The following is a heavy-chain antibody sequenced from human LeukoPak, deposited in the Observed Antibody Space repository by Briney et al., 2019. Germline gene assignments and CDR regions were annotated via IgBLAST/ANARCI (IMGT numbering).Heavy chain of an antibody. Sequence: GGSLRLSCTASGFTFKGSWMSWVRQAPGQGLECVGRILSNSDGGSTDYAAPVKVSFTIYRDDSKNTLYLQMNRLKTEDTAVYYYTTEDGLLCYGEVSYYFDYWGQGTLVTVSS. CDR3: TTEDGLLCYGEVSYYFDY. J-gene: IGHJ4*02. V-gene: IGHV3-15*01. CDR1: GFTFKGSW. CDR2: ILSNSDGGST. D-gene: IGHD3-10*01.